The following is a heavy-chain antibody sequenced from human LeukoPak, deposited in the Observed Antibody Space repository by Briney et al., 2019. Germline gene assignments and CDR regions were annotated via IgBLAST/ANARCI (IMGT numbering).Heavy chain of an antibody. J-gene: IGHJ4*02. CDR1: GFTFSSYA. D-gene: IGHD2-2*01. Sequence: PEGSLRLSCAASGFTFSSYAMSWVRQAPGKGLEWASAISGSGGSTYYADSVKGRFTISRDNSKNTLYLQMNSLRAEDTAVYYCAGKRQDIVVVPAAIGNYWGQGTLVTDSP. V-gene: IGHV3-23*01. CDR2: ISGSGGST. CDR3: AGKRQDIVVVPAAIGNY.